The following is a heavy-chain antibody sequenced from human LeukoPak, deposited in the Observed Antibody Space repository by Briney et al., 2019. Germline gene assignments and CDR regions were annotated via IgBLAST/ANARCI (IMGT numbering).Heavy chain of an antibody. CDR3: ARDPDY. Sequence: GGSLRLSCAASGFTVSSNYMSWVRQAPGKGLEWVSYISSSSTTIYYADSVKGRFTISRDNAKNSLYLQMSSLRVEDTAVYYCARDPDYWGQGTLVTVSS. CDR1: GFTVSSNY. CDR2: ISSSSTTI. J-gene: IGHJ4*02. V-gene: IGHV3-48*04.